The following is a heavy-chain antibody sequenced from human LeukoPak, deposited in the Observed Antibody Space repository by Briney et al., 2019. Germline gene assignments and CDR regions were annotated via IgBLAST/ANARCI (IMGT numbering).Heavy chain of an antibody. CDR3: AKDRWTSSSCYDY. V-gene: IGHV3-9*01. D-gene: IGHD6-13*01. Sequence: GRSLRLSCAASGFTFDDYAMHWVRQAPGKGLEWVSSISWNSGTIDYADSVKGRFTISRDNAKNPLYLQANSLRAEDTAVYYCAKDRWTSSSCYDYWGQGTLVTVSS. CDR2: ISWNSGTI. J-gene: IGHJ4*02. CDR1: GFTFDDYA.